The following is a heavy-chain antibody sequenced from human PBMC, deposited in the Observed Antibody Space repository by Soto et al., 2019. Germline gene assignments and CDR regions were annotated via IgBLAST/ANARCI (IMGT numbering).Heavy chain of an antibody. J-gene: IGHJ4*02. CDR1: GGSISSSSYY. D-gene: IGHD2-8*01. CDR3: ARHDVFCPNGVCYTYYFDY. V-gene: IGHV4-39*01. Sequence: SETLSLTCTVSGGSISSSSYYWGWIRQPPGKRLEWIGSIYYSGSTYYNPSLKSRVTMSVDTSKNQFSLKLSSVTAADTAVFYCARHDVFCPNGVCYTYYFDYLGQGTLVTVSS. CDR2: IYYSGST.